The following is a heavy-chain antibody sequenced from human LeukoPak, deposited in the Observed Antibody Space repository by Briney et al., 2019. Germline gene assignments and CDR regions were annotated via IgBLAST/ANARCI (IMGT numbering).Heavy chain of an antibody. D-gene: IGHD1-26*01. CDR3: ARGGGGSPWLDS. CDR1: GYVFAAHA. J-gene: IGHJ4*02. CDR2: IRVYNGHT. Sequence: ASVKVSCKPSGYVFAAHAVSWVRQAPGEGLEWVGWIRVYNGHTDYAQKLQDRVTLTADSSTTTVYMELSSLTSDDTAVYYCARGGGGSPWLDSWGQGTLVTVSS. V-gene: IGHV1-18*01.